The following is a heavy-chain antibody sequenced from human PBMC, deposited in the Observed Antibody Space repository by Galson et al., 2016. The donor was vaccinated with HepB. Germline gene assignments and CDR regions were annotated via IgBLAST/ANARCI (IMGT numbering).Heavy chain of an antibody. V-gene: IGHV3-30*04. CDR2: ISYDGRNK. CDR3: ARRFCSSTSCYIGWTMDV. J-gene: IGHJ6*02. Sequence: SLRLSCAASGFTFSNYAMHWVRQAPGKGLEWVAFISYDGRNKYYADSVKGRFTISRDNSKNTLYLQMNSLRVADTAVYYCARRFCSSTSCYIGWTMDVWGQGTTVTVSS. D-gene: IGHD2-2*01. CDR1: GFTFSNYA.